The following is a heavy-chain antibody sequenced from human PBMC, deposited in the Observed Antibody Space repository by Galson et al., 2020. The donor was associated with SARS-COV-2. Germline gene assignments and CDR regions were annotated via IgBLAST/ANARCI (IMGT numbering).Heavy chain of an antibody. V-gene: IGHV1-2*02. D-gene: IGHD3-9*01. CDR3: ARLRYYDVLAGYIVDV. J-gene: IGHJ6*02. Sequence: ASVKVSCKASGYTFTDYYIHWVRQAPGQGLEWMGWINPKSGGTNYAQKFEGRVTMTRDTSITTAYMELSRLGADDTAVYYCARLRYYDVLAGYIVDVWGQGTMVSGSS. CDR2: INPKSGGT. CDR1: GYTFTDYY.